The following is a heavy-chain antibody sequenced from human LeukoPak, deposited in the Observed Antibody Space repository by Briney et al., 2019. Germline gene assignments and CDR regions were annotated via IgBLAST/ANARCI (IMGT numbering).Heavy chain of an antibody. Sequence: ASVKVSCKASGYTFTGYYMHWVRQAPGQGLEWMGWINPNSGGTNYAQKFQGRVTMTRDTSISTAYMELSRLRSDDTAVYYCARVSTPSTVTTYDYWGQGTLVTVSS. CDR3: ARVSTPSTVTTYDY. CDR2: INPNSGGT. CDR1: GYTFTGYY. D-gene: IGHD4-17*01. J-gene: IGHJ4*02. V-gene: IGHV1-2*02.